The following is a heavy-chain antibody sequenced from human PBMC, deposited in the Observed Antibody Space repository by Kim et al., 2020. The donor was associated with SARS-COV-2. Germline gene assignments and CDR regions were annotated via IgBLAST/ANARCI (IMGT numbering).Heavy chain of an antibody. CDR1: GYTFTSHY. CDR3: ARNQVPITKVCFFDP. Sequence: ASVKVSCKASGYTFTSHYMNWVRQARGQGLEWMGRINPSDGTTTYAQKVQGRVTMNTDTSISTIYMELSSLRSDDTAVYFCARNQVPITKVCFFDPWGQGTLVTVSS. J-gene: IGHJ5*02. CDR2: INPSDGTT. D-gene: IGHD3-16*01. V-gene: IGHV1-46*01.